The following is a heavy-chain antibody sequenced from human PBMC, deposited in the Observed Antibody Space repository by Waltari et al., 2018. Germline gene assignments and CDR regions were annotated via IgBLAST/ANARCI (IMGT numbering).Heavy chain of an antibody. J-gene: IGHJ4*02. CDR1: GGSISSSSYY. CDR3: ARDKCSGGSCYRPRYYFDY. V-gene: IGHV4-39*07. Sequence: QLQLQESGPGLVKPSETLSLPCTVSGGSISSSSYYWGWIRQPPGKGLEWIGSIYYSGSTYYNPSLKSRVTISVDTSKNQFSLKLSSVTAADTAVYYCARDKCSGGSCYRPRYYFDYWGQGTLVTVSS. D-gene: IGHD2-15*01. CDR2: IYYSGST.